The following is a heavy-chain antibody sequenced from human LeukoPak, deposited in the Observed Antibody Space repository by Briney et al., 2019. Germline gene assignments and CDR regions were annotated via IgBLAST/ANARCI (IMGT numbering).Heavy chain of an antibody. J-gene: IGHJ6*03. D-gene: IGHD1-26*01. CDR3: ARDPGMGAVRGYYYFYYMDV. CDR2: INPNSGDT. V-gene: IGHV1-2*02. Sequence: ASVKVSCKASGYTFTGYYMHWVRQAPGQRLEWMGWINPNSGDTNYAQKFQGRVTMTRDTSISTAYMELSRLRSDDTAVYYCARDPGMGAVRGYYYFYYMDVWGKGTTVTVSS. CDR1: GYTFTGYY.